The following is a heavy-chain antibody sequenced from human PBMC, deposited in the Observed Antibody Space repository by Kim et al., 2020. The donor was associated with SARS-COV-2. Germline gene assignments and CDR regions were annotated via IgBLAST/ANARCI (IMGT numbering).Heavy chain of an antibody. CDR1: GFTFSSYS. D-gene: IGHD3-22*01. Sequence: GGSLRLSCAASGFTFSSYSMNWVRQAPGKGLEWVSSISSSSSYIYYADSVKGRFTISRDNAKNSLYLQMNSLRAEDTAVYYCARDKYYYDSSGKKRGNYYYYYGMDVWGQGTTVTVSS. CDR2: ISSSSSYI. J-gene: IGHJ6*02. CDR3: ARDKYYYDSSGKKRGNYYYYYGMDV. V-gene: IGHV3-21*01.